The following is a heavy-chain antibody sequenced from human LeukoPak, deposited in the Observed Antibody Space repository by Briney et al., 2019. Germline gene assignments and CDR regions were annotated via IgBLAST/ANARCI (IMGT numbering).Heavy chain of an antibody. Sequence: SETLSLTCAVSGGSISSSKWWSWVRQPPGKGLEWIGEIYHSGSTNYNPSLKSRVTISVDKSKNQFSLKLSSVTAADTAVYYCARVSKYSSGWYYPNYYYGMDVWGQGTTVTVSS. CDR3: ARVSKYSSGWYYPNYYYGMDV. D-gene: IGHD6-19*01. V-gene: IGHV4-4*02. CDR1: GGSISSSKW. J-gene: IGHJ6*02. CDR2: IYHSGST.